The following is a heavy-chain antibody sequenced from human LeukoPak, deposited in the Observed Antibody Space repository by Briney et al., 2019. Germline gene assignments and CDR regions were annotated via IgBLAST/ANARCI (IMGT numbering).Heavy chain of an antibody. J-gene: IGHJ4*02. V-gene: IGHV3-53*01. CDR2: IYSGGST. Sequence: GGPLRLSCAASGFTVSSNYMSWVRQAPGKGLGWVSVIYSGGSTYYADSVKGGFTISRDNSKNTLYLQMNSLRAEDTAVYYCARYITRHYYDSSGYYHYFDYWGQGTLVTVSS. D-gene: IGHD3-22*01. CDR3: ARYITRHYYDSSGYYHYFDY. CDR1: GFTVSSNY.